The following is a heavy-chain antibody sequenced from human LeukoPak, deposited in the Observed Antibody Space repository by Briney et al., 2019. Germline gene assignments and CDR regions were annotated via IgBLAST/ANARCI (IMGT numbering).Heavy chain of an antibody. J-gene: IGHJ4*02. CDR2: INPNSGGT. D-gene: IGHD3-10*01. CDR3: ARGRLSGEAFDY. V-gene: IGHV1-2*02. CDR1: GYTFTGYY. Sequence: ASVKVSCTASGYTFTGYYIHWVRQAPGQGLEWMGWINPNSGGTNYAQKFQGRVTMTRDTSTSTAYMEMTRLRSDDTAVYYCARGRLSGEAFDYWGQGTLVTVSS.